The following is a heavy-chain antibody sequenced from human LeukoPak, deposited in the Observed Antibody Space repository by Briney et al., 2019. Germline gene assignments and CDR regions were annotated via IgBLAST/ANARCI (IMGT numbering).Heavy chain of an antibody. V-gene: IGHV3-21*04. CDR2: ISSSSGYI. D-gene: IGHD3-10*01. J-gene: IGHJ6*02. CDR3: AKVSHYGSGSLYYYNGLDV. Sequence: PGGSLRLSCAASGFTFSSYSMNWVRQAPGKGLEWVSFISSSSGYIYYADSVKGRFTISRDNAKNSLYLQMNSLRAEDTAVYYCAKVSHYGSGSLYYYNGLDVWGQGTTVTVSS. CDR1: GFTFSSYS.